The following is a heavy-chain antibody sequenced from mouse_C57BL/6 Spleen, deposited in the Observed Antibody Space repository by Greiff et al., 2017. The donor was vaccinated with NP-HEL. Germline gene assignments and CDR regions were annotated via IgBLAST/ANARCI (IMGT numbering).Heavy chain of an antibody. CDR2: ISSGSSTI. Sequence: DVMLVECGGGLVKPGGSLKLSCAASGFTFSDYGMHWVRQAPEKGLEWVAYISSGSSTIYYADTVKGRFTISRDNAKNTLFLQMTSLRSEDTAMYYCARNWFDYWGQGTTLTVSS. J-gene: IGHJ2*01. V-gene: IGHV5-17*01. CDR1: GFTFSDYG. D-gene: IGHD4-1*01. CDR3: ARNWFDY.